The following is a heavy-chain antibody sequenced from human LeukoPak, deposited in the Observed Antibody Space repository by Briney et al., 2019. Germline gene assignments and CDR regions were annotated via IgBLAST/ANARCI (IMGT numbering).Heavy chain of an antibody. CDR1: GFTFSDYW. CDR3: TRRLDY. D-gene: IGHD3-16*01. J-gene: IGHJ4*02. Sequence: GGSLRLSCAASGFTFSDYWMDWARQVPGKGLEWVANIRPDGSEIYYVDAVKDRFTISRDNAKSSLYLQINSLRADDTSVYYCTRRLDYWGQGTLVTVSS. CDR2: IRPDGSEI. V-gene: IGHV3-7*02.